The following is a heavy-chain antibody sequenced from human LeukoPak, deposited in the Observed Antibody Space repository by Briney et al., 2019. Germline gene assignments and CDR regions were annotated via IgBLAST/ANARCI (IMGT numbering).Heavy chain of an antibody. CDR3: ARVVARGGYSYGPIEY. D-gene: IGHD5-18*01. V-gene: IGHV3-21*01. CDR1: GFTFSSYS. CDR2: ISSSSSYI. Sequence: GGSLRLSCAASGFTFSSYSMNWVRQAPGKGLEWVSSISSSSSYIYYADSVKGRFTISRDNAKNSLYLQMNSLRAEDTAVYYCARVVARGGYSYGPIEYWGQGTLVTVSS. J-gene: IGHJ4*02.